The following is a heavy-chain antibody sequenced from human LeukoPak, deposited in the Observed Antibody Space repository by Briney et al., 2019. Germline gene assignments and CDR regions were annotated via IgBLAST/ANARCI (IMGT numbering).Heavy chain of an antibody. V-gene: IGHV4-59*12. CDR3: AKGGESSLPFDY. J-gene: IGHJ4*02. Sequence: PSETLSLTCTVSDGSITNYDWSWARQPPGKGLEFIGHVHYSGTANYNPSLKSRLTMSVDTSKNQFSLHLTSVTAADTAVYYCAKGGESSLPFDYWGQGTLVTVSS. CDR1: DGSITNYD. CDR2: VHYSGTA. D-gene: IGHD3-10*01.